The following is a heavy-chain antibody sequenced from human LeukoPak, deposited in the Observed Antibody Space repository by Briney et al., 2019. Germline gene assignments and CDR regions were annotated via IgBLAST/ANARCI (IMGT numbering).Heavy chain of an antibody. V-gene: IGHV3-53*01. J-gene: IGHJ4*02. CDR3: ARGVEPLAANTLAY. CDR1: GFTVITND. Sequence: GGSLRLSCAASGFTVITNDMTSVRQAPGKGLEWVSVLYSDGNTKYADSVQGRFIISRDNSENTLYLEMNSLSPDDTAVYYCARGVEPLAANTLAYWGQGTLVTVSS. CDR2: LYSDGNT. D-gene: IGHD1-14*01.